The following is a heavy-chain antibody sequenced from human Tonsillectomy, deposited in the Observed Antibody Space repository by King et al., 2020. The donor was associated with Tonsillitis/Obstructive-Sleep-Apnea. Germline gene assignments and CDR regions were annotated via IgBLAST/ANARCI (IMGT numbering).Heavy chain of an antibody. J-gene: IGHJ4*02. CDR3: ARGGRGITMVRGVRKGYYFDY. Sequence: QVQLQQWGAGLLKPSETLSLTCAVYGGSFSGYYWSWIRQPPGKGLEWIGEINHSGSTNYNPSLKSRVTISVDTSKNQFSLNLISVTAADTAVYYCARGGRGITMVRGVRKGYYFDYWGQGTLVTVSS. CDR1: GGSFSGYY. V-gene: IGHV4-34*01. CDR2: INHSGST. D-gene: IGHD3-10*01.